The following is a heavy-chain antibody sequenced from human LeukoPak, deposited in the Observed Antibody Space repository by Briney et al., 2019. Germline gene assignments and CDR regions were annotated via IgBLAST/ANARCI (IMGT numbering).Heavy chain of an antibody. J-gene: IGHJ6*03. CDR3: ARSVTAAANYYYMDV. CDR1: GYTFTSYD. CDR2: MNPNSGNT. V-gene: IGHV1-8*01. D-gene: IGHD6-13*01. Sequence: ASVKVSCKASGYTFTSYDINWVRQATGQGLEWMGWMNPNSGNTGYAQKFQGRVTMTRNTSTSTAYMELSSLRSEDTAVYYCARSVTAAANYYYMDVWGKGTTVTVSS.